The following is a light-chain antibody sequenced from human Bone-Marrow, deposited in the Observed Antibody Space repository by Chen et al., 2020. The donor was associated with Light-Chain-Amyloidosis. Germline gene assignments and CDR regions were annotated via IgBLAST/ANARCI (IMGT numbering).Light chain of an antibody. CDR1: NIGSTS. CDR3: QGWGRSSDRRG. CDR2: DDR. V-gene: IGLV3-21*02. J-gene: IGLJ3*02. Sequence: SYVLTQPSSVSVAPGQTATIAWGGNNIGSTSVHWYQQTPGQAPLLVVYDDRDRPSGIPERLVGANSGNTATLTNSRVEAGDETDHYCQGWGRSSDRRGFGGGTKLTGL.